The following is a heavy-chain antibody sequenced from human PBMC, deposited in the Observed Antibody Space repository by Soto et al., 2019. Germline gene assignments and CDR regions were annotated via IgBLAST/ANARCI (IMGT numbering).Heavy chain of an antibody. J-gene: IGHJ4*02. D-gene: IGHD2-2*01. Sequence: QVQLQESGPGLVKPSQTLSLTCTVSGGSISSSGYYWSWIRQHPGQGMEWIGYIDYRGNTHYNPSLRSRVIMSLITSKNQFSLKLNSVSAADTAGYYCARVRCGSTSCRRRDYLGQGTLVTVSS. V-gene: IGHV4-31*03. CDR3: ARVRCGSTSCRRRDY. CDR2: IDYRGNT. CDR1: GGSISSSGYY.